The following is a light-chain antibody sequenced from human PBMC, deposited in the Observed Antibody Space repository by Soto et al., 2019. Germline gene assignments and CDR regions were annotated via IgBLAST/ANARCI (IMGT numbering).Light chain of an antibody. CDR3: QQYGSSPPT. V-gene: IGKV3-20*01. CDR2: GAS. CDR1: QSVSSSSSY. Sequence: EIVLTQSTGTLSLSPGERATLSCRASQSVSSSSSYLAWYQQKPGQAPRLLIYGASSRATGIPDRFSGSGSGTDFTLTISRLEPEDFAVYYCQQYGSSPPTFGQGTKVEIK. J-gene: IGKJ1*01.